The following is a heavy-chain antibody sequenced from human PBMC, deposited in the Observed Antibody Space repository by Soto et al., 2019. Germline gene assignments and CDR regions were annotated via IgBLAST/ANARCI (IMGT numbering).Heavy chain of an antibody. J-gene: IGHJ6*02. CDR3: ARGDSTDCSNGVCSFFYNHDMDV. D-gene: IGHD2-8*01. Sequence: GASVKVSCKASGYSFTDYHIHWVRQAPGQGLEWLGRIDPKSGGTSTAQKFQGWVTMTTDTSISTASMELTRLTSDDTAIYYCARGDSTDCSNGVCSFFYNHDMDVWGQGTTVTVSS. V-gene: IGHV1-2*04. CDR2: IDPKSGGT. CDR1: GYSFTDYH.